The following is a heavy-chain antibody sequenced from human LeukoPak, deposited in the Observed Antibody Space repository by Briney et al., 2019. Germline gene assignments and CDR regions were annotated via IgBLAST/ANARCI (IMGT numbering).Heavy chain of an antibody. Sequence: ASVKVSCKASGYTFTSYDINWVRQATGQGLEWMGWMNPNSGNTGYAQKFQGRVTITRNTSISTAYMELSSLRSEDTAVYYCARRGYDSSGYRDAFDIWGQGTMVTVSS. J-gene: IGHJ3*02. CDR3: ARRGYDSSGYRDAFDI. CDR2: MNPNSGNT. CDR1: GYTFTSYD. D-gene: IGHD3-22*01. V-gene: IGHV1-8*03.